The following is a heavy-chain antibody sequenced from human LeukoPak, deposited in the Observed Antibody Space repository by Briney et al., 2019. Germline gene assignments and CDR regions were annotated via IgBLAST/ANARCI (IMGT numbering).Heavy chain of an antibody. CDR1: GFTFSSYA. CDR2: ISGSGGST. Sequence: PGGSLRLSCAASGFTFSSYAMNWVRQAPGKGLEWVSDISGSGGSTYYADSVKGRFTISRDNSKNTLYLQMNSLRAEDTAVYYCASRDIAAAASYFDYWGQGTLVTVSS. CDR3: ASRDIAAAASYFDY. V-gene: IGHV3-23*01. J-gene: IGHJ4*02. D-gene: IGHD6-13*01.